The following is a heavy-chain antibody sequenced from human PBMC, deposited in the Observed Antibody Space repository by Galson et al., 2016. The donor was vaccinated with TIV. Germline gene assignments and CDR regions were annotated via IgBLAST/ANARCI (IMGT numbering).Heavy chain of an antibody. CDR3: ATVAWFPGLSLDN. CDR2: FDPEVSKT. V-gene: IGHV1-24*01. CDR1: GDSLSELV. J-gene: IGHJ4*02. Sequence: SVKVSCKVSGDSLSELVMHWVRQGPGKGLEWMGGFDPEVSKTVYAQKFQGRLTMTADTSRDTAYMELGSLTSEDTAVYYCATVAWFPGLSLDNWGQGTPVTVSS. D-gene: IGHD2/OR15-2a*01.